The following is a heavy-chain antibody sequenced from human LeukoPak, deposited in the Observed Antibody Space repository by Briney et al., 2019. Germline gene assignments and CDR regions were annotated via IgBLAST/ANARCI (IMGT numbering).Heavy chain of an antibody. CDR3: ATTTIRLGY. Sequence: SETLSLTCTVSGGSISSGSYYWSWIRQPAGKGLEWIGRIYTSGSTNYNPSLKSRVTISVDTSKNQFSLKLSSVTAADTAVYYCATTTIRLGYWGQGTLVTVSS. V-gene: IGHV4-61*02. CDR2: IYTSGST. D-gene: IGHD1-26*01. CDR1: GGSISSGSYY. J-gene: IGHJ4*02.